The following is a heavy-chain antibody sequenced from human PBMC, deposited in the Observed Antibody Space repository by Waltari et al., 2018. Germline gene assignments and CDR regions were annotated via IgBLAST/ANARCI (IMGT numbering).Heavy chain of an antibody. CDR2: ISWNSGSI. V-gene: IGHV3-9*01. J-gene: IGHJ4*02. CDR3: AKVAAAGTFDY. Sequence: EVQLVESGGGLVQPGRSLRLSCAASGFTFDDYAMHWVRQAPGKGLEWVSGISWNSGSIGYVDSVKGRFTISRDNAKNSLYLQMNSLRAEDTALYYCAKVAAAGTFDYWGQGTLVTVSS. CDR1: GFTFDDYA. D-gene: IGHD6-13*01.